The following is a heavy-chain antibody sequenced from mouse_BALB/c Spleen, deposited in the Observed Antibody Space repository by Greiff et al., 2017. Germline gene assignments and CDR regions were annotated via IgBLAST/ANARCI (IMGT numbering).Heavy chain of an antibody. D-gene: IGHD4-1*01. V-gene: IGHV5-17*02. J-gene: IGHJ4*01. CDR3: ARSRTGTTAMDY. CDR2: ISSGSSTI. CDR1: GFTFSSFG. Sequence: EVKVVESGGGLVQPGGSRKLSCAASGFTFSSFGMHWVRQAPEKGLEWVAYISSGSSTIYYADTVKGRFTISRDNPKNTLFLQMTSLRSEDTAMYYCARSRTGTTAMDYWGQGTSVTVSS.